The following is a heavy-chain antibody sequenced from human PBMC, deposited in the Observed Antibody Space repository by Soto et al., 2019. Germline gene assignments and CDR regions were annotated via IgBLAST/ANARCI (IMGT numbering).Heavy chain of an antibody. V-gene: IGHV3-23*01. Sequence: EVQLLESGGGLVQPGGSLRLSCAASASTLRIYPMTWVRLAPGKGLEWVSGISSSGAYTYYADSVKGRFTISRDSSKNTMYLQMNSLRAEDTAIYYCATSGALYYFDYWGQGTLVTVSS. D-gene: IGHD3-10*01. CDR3: ATSGALYYFDY. CDR1: ASTLRIYP. CDR2: ISSSGAYT. J-gene: IGHJ4*02.